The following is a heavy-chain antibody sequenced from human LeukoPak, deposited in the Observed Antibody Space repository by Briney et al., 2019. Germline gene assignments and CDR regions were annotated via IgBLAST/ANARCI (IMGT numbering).Heavy chain of an antibody. CDR2: IWYDGSNK. J-gene: IGHJ4*02. Sequence: HTGGSLRLSCAASGFTFSSYGMHWVRQAPGKGVEWVAVIWYDGSNKYYADSVKGRFNISRDNSKNTLYLQMNSLRAEDTAVYYCARAPIDDMVSGGFDYWGEGTLVTVSS. V-gene: IGHV3-33*01. CDR3: ARAPIDDMVSGGFDY. CDR1: GFTFSSYG. D-gene: IGHD3-10*01.